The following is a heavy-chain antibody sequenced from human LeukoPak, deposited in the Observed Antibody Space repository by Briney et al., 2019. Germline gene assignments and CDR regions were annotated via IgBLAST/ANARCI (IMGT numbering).Heavy chain of an antibody. J-gene: IGHJ4*02. Sequence: SETLSLTCTVSGGSISSYYWSWIRQPPGKGLEWIGYIYTSGSTNYNPSLKSRVTISVDTSKNQFSLKLSSVTAADTAVYYCARYRSGSYIFDYWGQGTLVTVSS. V-gene: IGHV4-4*09. D-gene: IGHD3-10*01. CDR1: GGSISSYY. CDR2: IYTSGST. CDR3: ARYRSGSYIFDY.